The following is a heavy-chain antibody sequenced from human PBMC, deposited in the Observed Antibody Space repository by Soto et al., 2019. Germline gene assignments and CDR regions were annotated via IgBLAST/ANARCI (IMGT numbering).Heavy chain of an antibody. CDR2: IIPILGIA. CDR3: ARGGIDDCSGVSCYSLGSGWYFDL. Sequence: QVQLVQSGAEVKKPGSSVTVSCKASGGTFSSYTISWVRQAPGQGLEWMGRIIPILGIANYAQKFQGRVTITADKSTSTAYMELTGLRPEDSAVYYCARGGIDDCSGVSCYSLGSGWYFDLWGRGTLVTVSS. J-gene: IGHJ2*01. D-gene: IGHD2-15*01. CDR1: GGTFSSYT. V-gene: IGHV1-69*02.